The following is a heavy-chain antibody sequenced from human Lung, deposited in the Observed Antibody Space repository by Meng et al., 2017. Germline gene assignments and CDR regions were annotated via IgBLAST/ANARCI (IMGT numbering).Heavy chain of an antibody. CDR2: INHSGST. CDR3: ARGPTTMAHDFDY. V-gene: IGHV4-34*01. CDR1: GGSFSDYY. Sequence: QVQLHQWGAVLLKPSETLSLTCVVSGGSFSDYYWSWTRQPPGKGLEWIGEINHSGSTNYNPSLENRATISVDTSQNNLSLKLSSVTAADSAVYYCARGPTTMAHDFDYWGQGTLVTVSS. J-gene: IGHJ4*02. D-gene: IGHD4-11*01.